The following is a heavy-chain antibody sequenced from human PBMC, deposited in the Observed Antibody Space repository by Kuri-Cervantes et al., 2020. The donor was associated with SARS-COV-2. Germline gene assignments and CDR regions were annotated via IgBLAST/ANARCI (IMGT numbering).Heavy chain of an antibody. J-gene: IGHJ5*02. D-gene: IGHD1-26*01. Sequence: GSLRLSCTVSGGSISSYYWSWIRQPPGKGLEWIGYSYYSGSTNYNPSLKSRVTISVDTSKNQFSLKLSSVTAADTAVYYCAREHIVGVSGSWFDPWGQGTLVTVSS. V-gene: IGHV4-59*01. CDR3: AREHIVGVSGSWFDP. CDR1: GGSISSYY. CDR2: SYYSGST.